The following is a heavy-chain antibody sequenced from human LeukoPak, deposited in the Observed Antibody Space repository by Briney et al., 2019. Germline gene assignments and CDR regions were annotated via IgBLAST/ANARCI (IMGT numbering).Heavy chain of an antibody. CDR2: IYPGDSDT. Sequence: GGSLRLSCAASGFIFSHYTMTWVRQAPGKGLEWMGIIYPGDSDTRYSPSFQGQVTISADKSISTAYLQWSSLKASDTAMYYCATATAGAFDYWGQGTLVTVSS. V-gene: IGHV5-51*01. J-gene: IGHJ4*02. CDR1: GFIFSHYT. CDR3: ATATAGAFDY.